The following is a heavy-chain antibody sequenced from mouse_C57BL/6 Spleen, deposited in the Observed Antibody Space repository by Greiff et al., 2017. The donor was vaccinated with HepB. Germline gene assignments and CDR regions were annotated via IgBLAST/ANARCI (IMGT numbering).Heavy chain of an antibody. CDR3: TSYDDYDGSWFAY. CDR2: INPSNGGT. CDR1: GYPFTSYW. D-gene: IGHD2-4*01. J-gene: IGHJ3*01. V-gene: IGHV1-53*01. Sequence: QVQLQQPGTELVKPGASVKLSCKASGYPFTSYWMHWVKQRPGQGLEWIGNINPSNGGTYYNEKFKSKATLTVDKSSSTSYMQLSSLTSEDSADYYCTSYDDYDGSWFAYWGQGTLVTVSA.